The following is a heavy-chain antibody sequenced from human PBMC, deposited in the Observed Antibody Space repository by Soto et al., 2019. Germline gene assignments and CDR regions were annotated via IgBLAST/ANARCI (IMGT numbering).Heavy chain of an antibody. V-gene: IGHV5-10-1*01. CDR1: GYSFTSYW. CDR2: IDPSDSYT. D-gene: IGHD3-22*01. CDR3: ARLWTHSGYYYKTSNAFDI. Sequence: AGESLKISCKGSGYSFTSYWISWVRQMPGKGLEWMGRIDPSDSYTNYSPSFQGHVTISADKSISTAYLQWSSLKASDTAMYYCARLWTHSGYYYKTSNAFDIWGQGTMVTVSS. J-gene: IGHJ3*02.